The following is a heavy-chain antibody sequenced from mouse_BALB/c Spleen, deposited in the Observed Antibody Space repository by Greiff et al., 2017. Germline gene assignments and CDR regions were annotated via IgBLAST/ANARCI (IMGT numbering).Heavy chain of an antibody. D-gene: IGHD2-14*01. CDR3: ASPYRYDDDGFAY. Sequence: QVQLKESGPGLVAPSQSLSITCTVSGFSLTGYGVNWVRQPPGKGLEWLGMIWGDGSTDYNSALKSRLSISKDNSKSRVFLKMNSLQTDDTARYYCASPYRYDDDGFAYWGQGTLVTVSA. J-gene: IGHJ3*01. CDR1: GFSLTGYG. V-gene: IGHV2-6-7*01. CDR2: IWGDGST.